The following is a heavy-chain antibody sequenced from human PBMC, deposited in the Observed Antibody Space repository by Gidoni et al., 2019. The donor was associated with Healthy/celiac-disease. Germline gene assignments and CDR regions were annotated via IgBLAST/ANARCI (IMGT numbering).Heavy chain of an antibody. V-gene: IGHV3-33*01. CDR1: GFTFSSYG. CDR3: ARQVDTAMVNGWFDP. Sequence: QVQLVESGGGVVQPGRSLRLSCAASGFTFSSYGMHWVRQAPGKGLEWVAVIWYDGSNKYYADSVKGRFTISRDNSKNTLYLQMNSLRAEDTAVYYCARQVDTAMVNGWFDPWGQGTLVTVSS. J-gene: IGHJ5*02. D-gene: IGHD5-18*01. CDR2: IWYDGSNK.